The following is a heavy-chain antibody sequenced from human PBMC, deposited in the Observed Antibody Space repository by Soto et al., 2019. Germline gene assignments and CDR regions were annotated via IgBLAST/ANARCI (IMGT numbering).Heavy chain of an antibody. CDR2: IIPMLGTP. Sequence: QVQLVQSGAEVKKPGSSVKVSCKTSGGTFSRFGISWVRQARRQGLVWMGGIIPMLGTPNYAQKFKGRVTNTADVTTYPAPMALSSLRSEDTAVYFCARVVSNLVSGPPYYSYGMDVWGQGTAVTVSS. J-gene: IGHJ6*02. CDR3: ARVVSNLVSGPPYYSYGMDV. V-gene: IGHV1-69*11. CDR1: GGTFSRFG. D-gene: IGHD5-18*01.